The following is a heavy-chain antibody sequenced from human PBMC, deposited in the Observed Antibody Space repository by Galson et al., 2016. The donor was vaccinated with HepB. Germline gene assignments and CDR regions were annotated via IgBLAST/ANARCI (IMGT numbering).Heavy chain of an antibody. Sequence: SLRLSCAASGFDFNDSSMHWVRQSPGKGLEWVAGLSFDGRNSYYADSVKGRFIISRDSSKKTVYLQMNSLRSKDTAVYYCARPAAGRTATTTLAWGQGILVTVSS. CDR1: GFDFNDSS. V-gene: IGHV3-30-3*01. D-gene: IGHD4-17*01. CDR3: ARPAAGRTATTTLA. J-gene: IGHJ5*02. CDR2: LSFDGRNS.